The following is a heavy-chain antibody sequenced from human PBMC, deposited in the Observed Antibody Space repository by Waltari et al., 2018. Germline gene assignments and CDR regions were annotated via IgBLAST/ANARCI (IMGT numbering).Heavy chain of an antibody. CDR2: IGGRGGST. Sequence: EVQLLESGGGLVQPGGSLRLSCAASGFTFSSYAMSWVRQAPGRGLEWVSAIGGRGGSTCKADSVKGRFTISRDNSKNTLYLQMNSLRAEDTAVYYCAKVRRESIAARFDACDIWGQGTMVTVSS. V-gene: IGHV3-23*01. D-gene: IGHD6-6*01. CDR3: AKVRRESIAARFDACDI. CDR1: GFTFSSYA. J-gene: IGHJ3*02.